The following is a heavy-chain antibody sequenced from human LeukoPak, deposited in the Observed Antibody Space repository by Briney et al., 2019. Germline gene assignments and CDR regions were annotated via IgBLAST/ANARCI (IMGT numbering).Heavy chain of an antibody. J-gene: IGHJ4*02. CDR1: GFTFSTYS. Sequence: GGSLRLSCAASGFTFSTYSMNWVRQAPGKGLEWVSSIGTSGTYIYYADSVKGRFTISRDNAKDSLYLQMNSLRAEDTAVYYCARGVGWYPPYYFDYWGQGTLVTVSS. V-gene: IGHV3-21*01. CDR2: IGTSGTYI. CDR3: ARGVGWYPPYYFDY. D-gene: IGHD6-19*01.